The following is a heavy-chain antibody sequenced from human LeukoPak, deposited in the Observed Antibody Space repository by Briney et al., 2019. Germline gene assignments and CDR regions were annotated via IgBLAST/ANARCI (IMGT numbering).Heavy chain of an antibody. CDR3: ARDLNWETY. J-gene: IGHJ4*02. V-gene: IGHV3-7*01. Sequence: PGGSLRLSCAASGFTFSSYYMSWVRRAPGKGLEWVANIKTDGSQVYYVDSVKGRFTISRDNAKNSLYLQMNSLRAEDTAVYYCARDLNWETYWGQGTLVSVSS. CDR2: IKTDGSQV. CDR1: GFTFSSYY. D-gene: IGHD7-27*01.